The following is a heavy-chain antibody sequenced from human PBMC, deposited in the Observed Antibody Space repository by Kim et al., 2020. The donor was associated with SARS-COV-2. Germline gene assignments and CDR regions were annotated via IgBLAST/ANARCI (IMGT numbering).Heavy chain of an antibody. V-gene: IGHV6-1*01. J-gene: IGHJ5*02. CDR3: ARGGYSSGWYEL. Sequence: YAVSVKSRITINPETAKNQFSLQLNSVTPEDTAVYYCARGGYSSGWYELWGQGTLVTVSS. D-gene: IGHD6-19*01.